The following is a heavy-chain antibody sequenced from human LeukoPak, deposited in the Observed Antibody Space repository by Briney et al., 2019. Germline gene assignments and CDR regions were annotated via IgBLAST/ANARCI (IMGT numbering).Heavy chain of an antibody. Sequence: GGSLRLSCAASGFTFSSYGMHWVRQAPGKVLEWVAFIRYDGSNKYYADSVKGRFTISRDNSKNTLYLQMNSLRAEDTAVYYCAKRGIAVAGTRPFYYYYMDVWGKGTTVTISS. CDR2: IRYDGSNK. CDR1: GFTFSSYG. V-gene: IGHV3-30*02. D-gene: IGHD6-19*01. CDR3: AKRGIAVAGTRPFYYYYMDV. J-gene: IGHJ6*03.